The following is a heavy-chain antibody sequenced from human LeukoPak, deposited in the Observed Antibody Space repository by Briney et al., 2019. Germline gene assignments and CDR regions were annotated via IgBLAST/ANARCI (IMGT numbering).Heavy chain of an antibody. V-gene: IGHV3-66*01. CDR2: IYTGGST. CDR3: ARDLAAAGFFDY. Sequence: PGGSLRLSCAASGFTVSSNYMSWVRQAPGKGLECVSVIYTGGSTYYADSVKGRFTISRDNSKNTLYLQMNSLRAEDTAVYYCARDLAAAGFFDYWGQGTLVTVSS. J-gene: IGHJ4*02. CDR1: GFTVSSNY. D-gene: IGHD6-13*01.